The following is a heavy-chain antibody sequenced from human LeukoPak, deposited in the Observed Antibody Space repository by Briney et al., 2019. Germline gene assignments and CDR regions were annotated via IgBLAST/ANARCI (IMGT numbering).Heavy chain of an antibody. CDR2: ISNNGDST. Sequence: GGSLRLSCSASGFTFNNYAMYWVRQAPGKGLGYVSGISNNGDSTFHADSVKGRFTISRDNSNNTLYLQMSSPRAEDTTVYYCVKATSSSGGDSWGQGTLVTVSS. CDR1: GFTFNNYA. D-gene: IGHD6-19*01. V-gene: IGHV3-64D*09. J-gene: IGHJ4*02. CDR3: VKATSSSGGDS.